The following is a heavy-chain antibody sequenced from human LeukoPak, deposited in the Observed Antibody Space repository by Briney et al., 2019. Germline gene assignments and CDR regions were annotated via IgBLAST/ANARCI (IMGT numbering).Heavy chain of an antibody. CDR2: ISSSGSTI. D-gene: IGHD3-22*01. Sequence: GGSLRLSRAASGFTFSDYYMSWIRQAPGRGLEWVSYISSSGSTIYYADSVKGRFTISRDNAKNSLYLQMNSLRAEDTAVYYCASKPGYYDSSGYYRDYWGQGTLVTVSS. CDR3: ASKPGYYDSSGYYRDY. V-gene: IGHV3-11*01. J-gene: IGHJ4*02. CDR1: GFTFSDYY.